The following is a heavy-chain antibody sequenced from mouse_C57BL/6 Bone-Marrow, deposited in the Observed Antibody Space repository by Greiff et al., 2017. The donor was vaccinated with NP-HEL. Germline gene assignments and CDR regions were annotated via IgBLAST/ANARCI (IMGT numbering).Heavy chain of an antibody. CDR3: ARGSPYYYGSSWYFDV. CDR2: ISGGGGNT. Sequence: EVKLMESGGGLVKPGGSLKLSCAASGFTFSSYTMSWVRQTPEKRLEWVATISGGGGNTYYPDSVKGRFTISRDNAKNTLYLQMSSLRSEDTALYYCARGSPYYYGSSWYFDVWGTGTTVTVSS. CDR1: GFTFSSYT. J-gene: IGHJ1*03. V-gene: IGHV5-9*01. D-gene: IGHD1-1*01.